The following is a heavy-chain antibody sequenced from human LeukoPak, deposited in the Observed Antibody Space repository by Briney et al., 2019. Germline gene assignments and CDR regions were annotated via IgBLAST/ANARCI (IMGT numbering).Heavy chain of an antibody. Sequence: GGSLRLSCAASGFTFSSYAMHWVRQAPGKGLEWVEVISYDGSNKYYADSVKGRFTISRDNSKNTLYLQMNSLRAEDTAVYYCAKVPGRDCTNGVCYYFDYWGQGTLVTVSS. CDR2: ISYDGSNK. V-gene: IGHV3-30-3*01. CDR1: GFTFSSYA. J-gene: IGHJ4*02. D-gene: IGHD2-8*01. CDR3: AKVPGRDCTNGVCYYFDY.